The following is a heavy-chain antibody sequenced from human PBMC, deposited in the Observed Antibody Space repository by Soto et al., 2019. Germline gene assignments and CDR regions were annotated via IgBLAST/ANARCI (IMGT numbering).Heavy chain of an antibody. CDR1: AGSINSNY. D-gene: IGHD5-12*01. CDR3: ARSRDGYIFDY. V-gene: IGHV4-59*01. J-gene: IGHJ4*02. Sequence: PSETLSLTCTVSAGSINSNYWSWIRQPPGKELEWIGYVYHSGSTNYNPSLKSRVTISVDTSKNQFSLKLSSVTAADTAMYYCARSRDGYIFDYWGQGTLVTVSS. CDR2: VYHSGST.